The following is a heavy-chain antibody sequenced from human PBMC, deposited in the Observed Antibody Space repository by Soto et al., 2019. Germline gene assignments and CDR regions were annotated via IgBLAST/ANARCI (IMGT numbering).Heavy chain of an antibody. CDR3: ARVERGITIFGVVIPPFDY. CDR2: ISSSGSTI. Sequence: QVQLVESGGGLVKPGGSLRLSCAASGFTFSDYYMSWIRQAPGKGLEWVSYISSSGSTIYYADSVKGRITISRDNSKNSLYLQMNSLRAEDTAVYYCARVERGITIFGVVIPPFDYWGQGTLVTVSS. D-gene: IGHD3-3*01. J-gene: IGHJ4*02. CDR1: GFTFSDYY. V-gene: IGHV3-11*01.